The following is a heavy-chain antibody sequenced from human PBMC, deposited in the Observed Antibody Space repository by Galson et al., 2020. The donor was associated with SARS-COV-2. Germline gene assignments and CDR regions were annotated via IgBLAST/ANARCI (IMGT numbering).Heavy chain of an antibody. CDR2: IYYSGST. V-gene: IGHV4-31*03. D-gene: IGHD3-22*01. CDR1: GASISSGGYS. CDR3: AREGITMIVASRAFDI. J-gene: IGHJ3*02. Sequence: SETLSLTCTVSGASISSGGYSWSWIRQHPGKGLEWIGYIYYSGSTYYNPSLKSRVTISVDTSKNQFSLKLSSVTAADTAVYYCAREGITMIVASRAFDIWGQGTMVTVSS.